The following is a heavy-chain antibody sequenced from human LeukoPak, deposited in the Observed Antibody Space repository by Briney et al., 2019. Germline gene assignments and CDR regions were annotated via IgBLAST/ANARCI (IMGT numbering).Heavy chain of an antibody. CDR1: GGSISSYY. J-gene: IGHJ5*02. Sequence: SETLSLTCTVSGGSISSYYWSRVRQPPGKGLEWIGNIYSSGSTDYNPSLKSRVTISLDTSKFQFSLRLNSVTAADTAVYYCARADPNASGYFYRFNWFDPWGQGTLVTVSS. CDR2: IYSSGST. V-gene: IGHV4-59*01. D-gene: IGHD3-10*01. CDR3: ARADPNASGYFYRFNWFDP.